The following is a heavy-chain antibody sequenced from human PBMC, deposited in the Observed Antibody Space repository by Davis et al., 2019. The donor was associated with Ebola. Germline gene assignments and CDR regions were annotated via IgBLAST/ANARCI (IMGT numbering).Heavy chain of an antibody. CDR3: VRERGPYILGWFEPFDI. J-gene: IGHJ3*02. Sequence: GESLKISCAASGFTFSSYAMSWVRQAPGEGLEWVSSINTGSNYIFYGDSVKGRFTISRDNAQNLLVLQMDSLTAEDTAVYYCVRERGPYILGWFEPFDIWGQGTRVTVSS. CDR2: INTGSNYI. CDR1: GFTFSSYA. D-gene: IGHD3-10*01. V-gene: IGHV3-21*01.